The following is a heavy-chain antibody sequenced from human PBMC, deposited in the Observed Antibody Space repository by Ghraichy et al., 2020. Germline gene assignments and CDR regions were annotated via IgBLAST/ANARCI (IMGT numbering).Heavy chain of an antibody. Sequence: ASVKVSCKASGYTFTGYYMHWVRQAPGQGLEWMGWINPNSGGTNYAQKFQGRVTMTRDTSISTAYMELSRLRSDDTAVYYCARVLTDYYYYYGMDVWGQGTTVTVSS. CDR2: INPNSGGT. V-gene: IGHV1-2*02. CDR3: ARVLTDYYYYYGMDV. D-gene: IGHD7-27*01. J-gene: IGHJ6*02. CDR1: GYTFTGYY.